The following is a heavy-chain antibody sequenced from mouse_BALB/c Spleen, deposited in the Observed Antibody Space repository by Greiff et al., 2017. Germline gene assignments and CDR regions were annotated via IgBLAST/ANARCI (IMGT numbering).Heavy chain of an antibody. CDR1: GYTFTDYW. J-gene: IGHJ4*01. CDR2: IDTSDSYT. D-gene: IGHD2-13*01. Sequence: VQLQQSGAELVMPGASVKMSCKASGYTFTDYWMHWVKQRPGQGLEWIGAIDTSDSYTSYNQKFKGKATLTVDESSSTAYMQLSSLTSEDSAVYYCARGGLLPYAMDYWGQGTSVTVSS. CDR3: ARGGLLPYAMDY. V-gene: IGHV1-69*01.